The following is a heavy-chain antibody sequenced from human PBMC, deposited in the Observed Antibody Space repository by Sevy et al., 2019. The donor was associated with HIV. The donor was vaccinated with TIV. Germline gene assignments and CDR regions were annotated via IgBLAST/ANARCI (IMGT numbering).Heavy chain of an antibody. CDR3: ARASAYYYDSSGHRDY. V-gene: IGHV3-7*03. CDR2: IKQDGSEK. J-gene: IGHJ4*02. CDR1: GFTFSSYW. Sequence: GGSLRLTCAASGFTFSSYWMSWVRRAPGKGLEWVANIKQDGSEKDYVDSVKGRFTISRDNAKNSLYLQMNSLRAEDTAVYYCARASAYYYDSSGHRDYWGQGTLVTVSS. D-gene: IGHD3-22*01.